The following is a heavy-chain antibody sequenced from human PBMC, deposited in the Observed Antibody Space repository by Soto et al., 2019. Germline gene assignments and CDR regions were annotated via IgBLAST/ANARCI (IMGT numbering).Heavy chain of an antibody. V-gene: IGHV3-23*01. CDR3: AKSSLLYYYDCSGYYTTNTKIYYFDY. CDR2: ISGSGGST. Sequence: GGSLRLSCAASGFTFSSYAMSWVRQAPGKGLEWVSAISGSGGSTYYADSVKGRFTISRDNSKNTLYLQMNSLRAEDTAVYYCAKSSLLYYYDCSGYYTTNTKIYYFDYWGQGTLVTVSS. CDR1: GFTFSSYA. J-gene: IGHJ4*02. D-gene: IGHD3-22*01.